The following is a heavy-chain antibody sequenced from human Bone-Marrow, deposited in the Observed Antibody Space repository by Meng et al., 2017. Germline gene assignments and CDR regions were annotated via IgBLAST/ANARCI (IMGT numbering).Heavy chain of an antibody. CDR3: ARDLRTYYYDSSGYD. Sequence: LTCAASGFTFSSYSMNWVRQAPGKGLEWVSSISSSSSYIYYADSVKGRFTIPRDNAKNSLYLQMNSLRAEDTAVYYCARDLRTYYYDSSGYDWGQGTLVTVSS. V-gene: IGHV3-21*01. CDR1: GFTFSSYS. J-gene: IGHJ4*02. CDR2: ISSSSSYI. D-gene: IGHD3-22*01.